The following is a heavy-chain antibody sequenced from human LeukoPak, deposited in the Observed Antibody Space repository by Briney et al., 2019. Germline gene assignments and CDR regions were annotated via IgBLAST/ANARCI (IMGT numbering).Heavy chain of an antibody. J-gene: IGHJ4*02. CDR1: GYTFTGYY. Sequence: ASVKVSCKASGYTFTGYYMHWVRQAPGQGLEWMGWISAYNGNTNYAQKLQGRVTMTTDTSTSTAYMELRSLRSDDTAVYYCARDTAMVTVYFDYWGQGTLVTVSS. D-gene: IGHD5-18*01. CDR3: ARDTAMVTVYFDY. CDR2: ISAYNGNT. V-gene: IGHV1-18*04.